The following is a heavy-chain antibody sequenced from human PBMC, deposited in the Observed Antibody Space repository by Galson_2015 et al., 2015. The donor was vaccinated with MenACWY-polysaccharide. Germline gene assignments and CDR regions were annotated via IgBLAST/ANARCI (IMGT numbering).Heavy chain of an antibody. Sequence: CAISGDSVSSHTAAWNWIRQSPSRGLEGLGRTYYRSYWSSDYALSVRGRITINADTSKNQFSLQLNSVTPEDTAVYYCVRGGAAASRLFDPWGQGTLVTVSS. CDR3: VRGGAAASRLFDP. J-gene: IGHJ5*02. CDR2: TYYRSYWSS. CDR1: GDSVSSHTAA. V-gene: IGHV6-1*01. D-gene: IGHD2-15*01.